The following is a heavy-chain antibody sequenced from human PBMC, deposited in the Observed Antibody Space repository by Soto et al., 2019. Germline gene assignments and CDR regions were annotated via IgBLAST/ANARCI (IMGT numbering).Heavy chain of an antibody. V-gene: IGHV3-23*01. D-gene: IGHD4-17*01. J-gene: IGHJ3*01. CDR1: GFPFNTYA. Sequence: GGSLRLSCEASGFPFNTYAMTWFRQLPGMGLEWVSTTSIGGNTDFAESVRGRFSVSRDNSKNTLYLQMTNLRAEDAAIYFCARDDYGDYLSLFDFWGQGSMVTVSS. CDR3: ARDDYGDYLSLFDF. CDR2: TSIGGNT.